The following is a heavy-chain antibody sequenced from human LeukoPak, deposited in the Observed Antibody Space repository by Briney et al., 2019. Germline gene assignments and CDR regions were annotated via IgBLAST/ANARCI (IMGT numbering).Heavy chain of an antibody. V-gene: IGHV4-34*01. J-gene: IGHJ4*02. Sequence: SETLSLTCAVYGGSFSGYYWSGIRQPPGKGLEWIGEINHSGSTNYNPSLKSRVTISVDTSKNQFSLKLSSVTAADTAVYYCARVTGYMIEDYFDDWGQGTLVTVSS. CDR2: INHSGST. D-gene: IGHD3-22*01. CDR1: GGSFSGYY. CDR3: ARVTGYMIEDYFDD.